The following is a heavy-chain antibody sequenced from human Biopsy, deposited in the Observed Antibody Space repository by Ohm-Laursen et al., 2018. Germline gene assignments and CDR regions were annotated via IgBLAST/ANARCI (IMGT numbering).Heavy chain of an antibody. V-gene: IGHV3-11*01. CDR3: ATDGAGSYNEN. Sequence: SLRLSCAASGFTFGDYYMSWIRQAPGKGLEWLSYISGSGVTKMYADSVKGRFTVSRDNAKNSLYLEMNNLTVGATAVYYCATDGAGSYNENWGQGTLVSVSS. CDR2: ISGSGVTK. CDR1: GFTFGDYY. J-gene: IGHJ4*02. D-gene: IGHD3-10*01.